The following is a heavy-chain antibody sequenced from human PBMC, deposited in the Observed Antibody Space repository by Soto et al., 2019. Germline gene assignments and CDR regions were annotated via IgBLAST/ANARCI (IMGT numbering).Heavy chain of an antibody. D-gene: IGHD2-21*01. CDR3: AKAREGGNSPAY. V-gene: IGHV3-48*02. CDR1: GFTFSNRG. CDR2: ISPSGANT. J-gene: IGHJ4*02. Sequence: GSLRLSCAASGFTFSNRGMIWARQAPGKGLEWVSYISPSGANTYYADSVKGRFTLSRDNSKNSLYLQMNSLRDEDTAVYYCAKAREGGNSPAYWGQGTLVTVSS.